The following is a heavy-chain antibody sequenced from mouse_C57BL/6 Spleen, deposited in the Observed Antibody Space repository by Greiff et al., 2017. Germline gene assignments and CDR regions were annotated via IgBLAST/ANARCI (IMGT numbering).Heavy chain of an antibody. J-gene: IGHJ1*03. CDR3: AKNSYGSSYVYFDV. CDR2: IWRGGST. D-gene: IGHD1-1*01. CDR1: GFSLTSYG. V-gene: IGHV2-5*01. Sequence: QVQLKESGPGLVQPSQSLSITCTVSGFSLTSYGVHWVRQSPGKGLEWLGVIWRGGSTDYNAAFMSRLSITKDNSKSQVFFKMNSLQADDTAIYYCAKNSYGSSYVYFDVWGTGTTVTVSS.